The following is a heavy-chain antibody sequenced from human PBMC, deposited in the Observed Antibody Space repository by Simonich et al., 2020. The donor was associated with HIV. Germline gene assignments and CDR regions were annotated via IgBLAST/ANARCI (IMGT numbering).Heavy chain of an antibody. CDR3: ARVGRGAEFDY. CDR2: IDHSGIT. D-gene: IGHD1-26*01. J-gene: IGHJ4*02. Sequence: QVQLQESGPGLVKPSATLSLTCAVSGYSISSGYYWGWIRQPPGKGLGWIGSIDHSGITNYNPSLKSRVTISVDTSKNHFSLKLTSVTAADTAVYYCARVGRGAEFDYWGQGTLVTVSS. CDR1: GYSISSGYY. V-gene: IGHV4-38-2*01.